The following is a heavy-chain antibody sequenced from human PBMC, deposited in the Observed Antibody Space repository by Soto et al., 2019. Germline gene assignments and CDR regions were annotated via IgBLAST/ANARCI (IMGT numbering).Heavy chain of an antibody. D-gene: IGHD4-17*01. J-gene: IGHJ2*01. Sequence: EVQLLESGGGLVQPGGSLRLSCAASGFTFSSYAMNWVRQAPGKGLEWVSVISGSGGSIYYADAVKGRFTISRDKSKNTLYLQMNSLRAEDTAVSYCTKRTVGWYFDLWGRGTLVTVSS. CDR3: TKRTVGWYFDL. CDR1: GFTFSSYA. CDR2: ISGSGGSI. V-gene: IGHV3-23*01.